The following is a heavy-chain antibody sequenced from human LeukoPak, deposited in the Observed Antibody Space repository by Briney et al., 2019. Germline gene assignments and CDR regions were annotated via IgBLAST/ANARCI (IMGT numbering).Heavy chain of an antibody. Sequence: GGSLRLSCAASGLTFSAFAMNWVRQAPGKGLEYVSTISSNGGSTYYANSVKGRFTISRDNSKNTLYLQMGSPRAEDMAVYYCARVYYYDSSGYYLDQWGQGTLVTVSS. J-gene: IGHJ4*02. V-gene: IGHV3-64*01. CDR1: GLTFSAFA. CDR3: ARVYYYDSSGYYLDQ. CDR2: ISSNGGST. D-gene: IGHD3-22*01.